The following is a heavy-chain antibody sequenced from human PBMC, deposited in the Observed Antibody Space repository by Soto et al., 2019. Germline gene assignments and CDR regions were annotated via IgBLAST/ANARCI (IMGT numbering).Heavy chain of an antibody. V-gene: IGHV1-2*04. CDR2: INPNSGGT. CDR1: GYTFTGYY. Sequence: ASVKVSCKASGYTFTGYYMHWVRQAPGQGLEWMGWINPNSGGTNYAQKFQGWVTMTRDTSISTAYMELSRLRSDDTAVYYCAKDSDLRLDTAMVEYRDYWGQGTLVTVSS. D-gene: IGHD5-18*01. J-gene: IGHJ4*02. CDR3: AKDSDLRLDTAMVEYRDY.